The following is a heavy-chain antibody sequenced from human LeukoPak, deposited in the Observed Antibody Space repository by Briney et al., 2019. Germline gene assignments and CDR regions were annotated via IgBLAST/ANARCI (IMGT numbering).Heavy chain of an antibody. D-gene: IGHD6-19*01. CDR1: GFTFSSYG. Sequence: GGSLRLSCAASGFTFSSYGMHWVRQAPGKGLEWVAVISYDGSNKYYADSVKGRFTISRDNSKNTLYLQMNSLRAEDTAVYYCARDRGYSSGWYILDPWGQGTLVIVSS. CDR2: ISYDGSNK. J-gene: IGHJ5*02. V-gene: IGHV3-30*03. CDR3: ARDRGYSSGWYILDP.